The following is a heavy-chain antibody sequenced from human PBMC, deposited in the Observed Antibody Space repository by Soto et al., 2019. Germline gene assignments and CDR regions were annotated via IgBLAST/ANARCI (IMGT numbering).Heavy chain of an antibody. CDR2: ISSSSSTI. D-gene: IGHD6-19*01. V-gene: IGHV3-48*01. CDR3: ARGGYSSGWPLDY. Sequence: EVQLVESGGGLVQPGGSLRLSCAASGFTFSSYSMNWVRQAPGKGLEWVSYISSSSSTIYYADSVKGRFTISRDNAKNSLYLQINSLRAEDTAVYYCARGGYSSGWPLDYWGQGTLVTVSS. J-gene: IGHJ4*02. CDR1: GFTFSSYS.